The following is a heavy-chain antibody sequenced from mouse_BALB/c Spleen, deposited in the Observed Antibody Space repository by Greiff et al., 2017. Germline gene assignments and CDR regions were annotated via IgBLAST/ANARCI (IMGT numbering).Heavy chain of an antibody. D-gene: IGHD1-1*01. CDR1: GFTFSSYG. J-gene: IGHJ2*01. Sequence: EVKLMESGGGLVQPGGSLKLSCAASGFTFSSYGMSWVRQTPDKRLELVATINSNGGSTYYPDSVKGRFTISRDNAKNTLYLQMSSLKSEDTAMYYCARGYYYGSLDYWGQGTTLTVAS. V-gene: IGHV5-6-3*01. CDR2: INSNGGST. CDR3: ARGYYYGSLDY.